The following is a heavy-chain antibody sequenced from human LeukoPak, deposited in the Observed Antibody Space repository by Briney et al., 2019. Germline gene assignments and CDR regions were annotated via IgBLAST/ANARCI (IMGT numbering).Heavy chain of an antibody. CDR1: GFSFSDYY. J-gene: IGHJ6*02. V-gene: IGHV3-72*01. CDR2: IRAKINSYTT. Sequence: PGGSLRLSCEVSGFSFSDYYMNWVRQALGKGLEWVGLIRAKINSYTTEYAASVKGRFTTSRDDSKNSLYLQMNSLKTGDTAVYFCAREYFYGKDVWGQGTTVTVSS. CDR3: AREYFYGKDV.